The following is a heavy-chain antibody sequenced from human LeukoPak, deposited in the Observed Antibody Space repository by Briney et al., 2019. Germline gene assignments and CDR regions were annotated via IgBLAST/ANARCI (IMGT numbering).Heavy chain of an antibody. J-gene: IGHJ4*02. V-gene: IGHV1-2*02. Sequence: ASVKVSCKASGYTFIDYYIHWVRQAPGQGLEWMGWTNPNSGGTNFAQKFQGRVTMTRDTSIRTAYMELRRLTSDDTAAYYCARDGGGLVPVPNEWGQGALVTVSS. D-gene: IGHD2-8*01. CDR3: ARDGGGLVPVPNE. CDR1: GYTFIDYY. CDR2: TNPNSGGT.